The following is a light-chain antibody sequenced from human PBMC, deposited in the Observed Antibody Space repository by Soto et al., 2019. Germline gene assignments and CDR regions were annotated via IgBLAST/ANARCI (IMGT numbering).Light chain of an antibody. CDR3: QQYGNAPIT. CDR2: DAS. CDR1: ESVYSSY. Sequence: EIVLSQSPATLSLSPGEGATLSCGASESVYSSYVAWYQQKPGLAPRLLIYDASNRATGIPDRFSDSGSGTDYILTINRLEPEDFAVYYCQQYGNAPITFGQGTRLELK. V-gene: IGKV3D-20*01. J-gene: IGKJ5*01.